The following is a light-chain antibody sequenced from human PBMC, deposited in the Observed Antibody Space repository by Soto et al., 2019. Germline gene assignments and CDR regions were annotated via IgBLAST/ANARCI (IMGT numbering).Light chain of an antibody. CDR3: QQSYSTPA. J-gene: IGKJ5*01. CDR2: AAS. V-gene: IGKV1-6*01. Sequence: AIQMTQSPSSLSASVGDRVTITCRASQGIRNDLGWYQQKPGKAPKLLIYAASSLQSGVPSRFSGSGSGTDFTLTISRLQPEDFATYYCQQSYSTPAFGQGTRLEIK. CDR1: QGIRND.